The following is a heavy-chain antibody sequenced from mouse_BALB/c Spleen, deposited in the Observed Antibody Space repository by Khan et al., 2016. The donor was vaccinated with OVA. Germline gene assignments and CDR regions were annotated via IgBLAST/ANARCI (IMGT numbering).Heavy chain of an antibody. V-gene: IGHV1S137*01. CDR1: GYTFTDFT. Sequence: QVQLKQSGAELVRPGVSVKISCKGSGYTFTDFTMHWVKQSHAKSLEWIGVISTYYGDVTYNQKFKGKATMTVDKSSSTAYMELARLTSEDSASYYGKGGGGGNRFAYWGQGTLVTVSA. J-gene: IGHJ3*01. CDR3: KGGGGGNRFAY. CDR2: ISTYYGDV.